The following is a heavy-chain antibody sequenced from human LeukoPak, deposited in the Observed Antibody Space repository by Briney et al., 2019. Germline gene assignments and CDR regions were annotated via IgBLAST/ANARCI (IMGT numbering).Heavy chain of an antibody. V-gene: IGHV3-30-3*01. CDR3: ARGEYHYYDSSGYYFDY. CDR2: ISYDGSNK. D-gene: IGHD3-22*01. J-gene: IGHJ4*02. CDR1: GFTFSSYA. Sequence: GGSLRLSCAASGFTFSSYAMHWVRQAPGKGLEWVAAISYDGSNKYYADSVKGRFTISRDNSKNTLYLQMNSLRAEDTAVYYCARGEYHYYDSSGYYFDYWGQGTLVTVSS.